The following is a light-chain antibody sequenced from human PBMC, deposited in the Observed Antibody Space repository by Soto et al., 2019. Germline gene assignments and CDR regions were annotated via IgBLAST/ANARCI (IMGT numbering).Light chain of an antibody. V-gene: IGKV1-5*01. CDR1: QSVRSW. CDR2: YAS. J-gene: IGKJ2*01. CDR3: QQYNSHSLYS. Sequence: DIQLTQSPSILSASVGDRVTITCRASQSVRSWLAWCQQKPGKAPNLLIYYASNLASGVPSRFSGSGSGTEYTLSISSLQPEDFATYFCQQYNSHSLYSFGQGTKLEIK.